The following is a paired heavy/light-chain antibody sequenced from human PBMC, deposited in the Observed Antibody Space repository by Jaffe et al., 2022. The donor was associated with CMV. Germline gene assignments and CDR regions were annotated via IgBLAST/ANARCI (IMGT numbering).Light chain of an antibody. CDR3: QQLNFYPRT. CDR2: AAS. CDR1: QGIGSY. V-gene: IGKV1-9*01. J-gene: IGKJ4*01. Sequence: DMQLTQSPSFLSASVGDRVTITCRASQGIGSYLAWYQQVPGKAPKLLIYAASTLQSGVPSRFSGGGSGTEFTLTISSLQPEDFATYYCQQLNFYPRTFGGGTKVEIK.
Heavy chain of an antibody. CDR1: GFTFSSYW. D-gene: IGHD3-10*01. V-gene: IGHV3-7*03. CDR3: AGAGTTWFGDKLDP. J-gene: IGHJ5*02. CDR2: IERDGSEK. Sequence: EVQLVESGGGLVQPGGSLRLSCSASGFTFSSYWMSWVRQAPGKGLEWVANIERDGSEKYYVDSVKGRFTISRDNAARSVYLEMNSLRVEDTAVYYCAGAGTTWFGDKLDPWGQGTLVTVSS.